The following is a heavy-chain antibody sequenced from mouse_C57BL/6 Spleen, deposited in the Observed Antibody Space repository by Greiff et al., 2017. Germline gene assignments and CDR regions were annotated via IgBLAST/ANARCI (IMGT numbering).Heavy chain of an antibody. CDR1: GYTFTDYY. CDR3: ARSYYDYGLDD. CDR2: INPNNGGT. J-gene: IGHJ2*01. Sequence: EVKLQQSGPELVKPGASVKISCKASGYTFTDYYMNWVKQSHGKSLEWIGDINPNNGGTSYNQKFKGKATLTVDKSSSTAYMELLSLTSEDSAVYYCARSYYDYGLDDGGQGTTLTVSS. V-gene: IGHV1-26*01. D-gene: IGHD2-4*01.